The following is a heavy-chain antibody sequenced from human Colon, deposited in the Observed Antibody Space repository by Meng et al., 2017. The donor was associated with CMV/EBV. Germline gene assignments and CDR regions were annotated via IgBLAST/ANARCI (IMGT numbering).Heavy chain of an antibody. CDR1: GFTFSSYG. D-gene: IGHD2-2*01. Sequence: GESLKISCAASGFTFSSYGMHWVRQAPGKGLEWVAFIRYDGSNKYYADSVKGRFTISRDNSKNTLYLQINSLRAEDTAVYYCARVAIIDQYCSTTSCRDDAFDVWGQGTMVTVSS. CDR3: ARVAIIDQYCSTTSCRDDAFDV. CDR2: IRYDGSNK. J-gene: IGHJ3*01. V-gene: IGHV3-30*02.